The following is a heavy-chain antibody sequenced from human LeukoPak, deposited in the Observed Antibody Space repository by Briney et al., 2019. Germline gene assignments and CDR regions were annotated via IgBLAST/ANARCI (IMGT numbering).Heavy chain of an antibody. J-gene: IGHJ4*02. CDR3: TREPDSSGYYYEN. V-gene: IGHV3-49*04. CDR2: IRSKACGGTT. CDR1: GFTFGDYA. Sequence: GGSLRLSCTASGFTFGDYAMSWVRQAPGKGLEWVGFIRSKACGGTTEYAASVKGRFTISRDDSKSIAYLQMNSLKTEDTAVYYCTREPDSSGYYYENWGQGTLVTVSS. D-gene: IGHD3-22*01.